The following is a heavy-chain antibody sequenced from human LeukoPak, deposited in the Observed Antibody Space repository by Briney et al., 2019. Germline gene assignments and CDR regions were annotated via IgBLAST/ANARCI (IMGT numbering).Heavy chain of an antibody. CDR2: IGTAGDT. J-gene: IGHJ4*02. Sequence: GGSLRLSCAASGFTFSSYDMHWVRQGAGKGLEWVSVIGTAGDTYYPGSMKGRFTISRENAKNSLYLQMNSLRAGDTAVYYCARGAAGRPLDYWGQGTLVTVSS. D-gene: IGHD1-26*01. V-gene: IGHV3-13*01. CDR1: GFTFSSYD. CDR3: ARGAAGRPLDY.